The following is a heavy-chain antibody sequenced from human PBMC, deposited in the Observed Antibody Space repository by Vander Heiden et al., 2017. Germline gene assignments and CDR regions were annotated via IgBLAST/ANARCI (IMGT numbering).Heavy chain of an antibody. J-gene: IGHJ4*02. CDR2: ISSSSSTI. CDR1: GFTFSGYS. V-gene: IGHV3-48*02. D-gene: IGHD3-3*01. CDR3: ARVHYDFWSGYSYYFDY. Sequence: EVQLVASGGGLVQPGGSLRLSCAASGFTFSGYSMNWVRQAPGKGLEWVSYISSSSSTIYYADSVKGRFTISRDNAKNSLYLQMNSLRDEDTAVYYCARVHYDFWSGYSYYFDYWGQGTLVTVSS.